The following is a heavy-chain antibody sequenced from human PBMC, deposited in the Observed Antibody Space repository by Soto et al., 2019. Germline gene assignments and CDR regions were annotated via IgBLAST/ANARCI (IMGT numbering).Heavy chain of an antibody. D-gene: IGHD6-19*01. V-gene: IGHV4-39*01. CDR2: IYYSGST. J-gene: IGHJ5*02. CDR1: GGSINSSNYF. CDR3: ASRYSSGSSNWFDP. Sequence: PSETLSLTCSVSGGSINSSNYFWGWLRQRPGKGREGIVSIYYSGSTYYNPSLRSRITIYLDTPKNQFALKPSSVTAADTAVFSCASRYSSGSSNWFDPWGQGTLVTVSS.